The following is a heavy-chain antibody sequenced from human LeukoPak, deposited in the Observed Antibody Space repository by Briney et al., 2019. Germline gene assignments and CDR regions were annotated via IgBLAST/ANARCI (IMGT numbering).Heavy chain of an antibody. V-gene: IGHV3-23*01. Sequence: GGSLRLSCAASGFTFSSYAMSWVRQTPGKGLEWVSAISGSGGSTYCADSVKGRFTISRDNSKNTLYLQMNSLRAEDTAVYYCAKDLLYSGYSFDYWGQGTLVTVSS. CDR1: GFTFSSYA. CDR3: AKDLLYSGYSFDY. D-gene: IGHD5-12*01. J-gene: IGHJ4*02. CDR2: ISGSGGST.